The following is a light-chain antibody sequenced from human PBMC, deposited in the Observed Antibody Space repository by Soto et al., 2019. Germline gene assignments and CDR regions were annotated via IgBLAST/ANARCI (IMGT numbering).Light chain of an antibody. Sequence: QSALTQPPSASGSPGQSVTISCTGTSSDVGAYNYVSWYQLHPGKAPKLMIYEVSKRPSGVPDRFSGSKSGNTASLTVSGLQAEDEADYYCSSYAGSNNFVVFGGGTKVTVL. CDR1: SSDVGAYNY. J-gene: IGLJ3*02. CDR2: EVS. CDR3: SSYAGSNNFVV. V-gene: IGLV2-8*01.